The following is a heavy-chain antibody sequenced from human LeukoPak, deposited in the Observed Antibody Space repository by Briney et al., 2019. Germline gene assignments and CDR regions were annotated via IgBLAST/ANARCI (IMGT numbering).Heavy chain of an antibody. J-gene: IGHJ6*03. V-gene: IGHV1-24*01. CDR3: ARTLYCSGGSCYSYYYYYYMDV. D-gene: IGHD2-15*01. CDR2: FDPEDGET. CDR1: GYTLTELS. Sequence: ASVKVSCKVSGYTLTELSMHWVRQAPGKGLEWMGGFDPEDGETIYAQKLQGRVTMTTDTSTSTAYMELRSLRSDDTAVYYCARTLYCSGGSCYSYYYYYYMDVWGKGTTVTVSS.